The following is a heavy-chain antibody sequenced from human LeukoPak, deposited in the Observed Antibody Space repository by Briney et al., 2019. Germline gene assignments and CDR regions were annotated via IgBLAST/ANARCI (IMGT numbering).Heavy chain of an antibody. Sequence: GGSLRFSCAASGFTFSSYSMNWVRQAPGKGLEWVSSISSSSSYIYYADSVKGRFTISRDNAKNSLYLQMNSLRAEDTAVYYCARDIDTAMATEDYWGQGTLVTVSS. CDR1: GFTFSSYS. D-gene: IGHD5-18*01. V-gene: IGHV3-21*01. CDR2: ISSSSSYI. J-gene: IGHJ4*02. CDR3: ARDIDTAMATEDY.